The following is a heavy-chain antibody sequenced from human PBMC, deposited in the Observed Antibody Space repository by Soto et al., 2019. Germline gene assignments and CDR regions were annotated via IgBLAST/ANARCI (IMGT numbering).Heavy chain of an antibody. Sequence: KASETLSLTCAVYGGSFSGYYWSWIRQPPGKGLEWIGEINHSGSTNYNPSLKSRVTISVDTSKNQFSLKLSSVTAADTAVYYCARGSSGWHYNNWFGPWGQGTLVTVSS. CDR1: GGSFSGYY. CDR3: ARGSSGWHYNNWFGP. J-gene: IGHJ5*02. V-gene: IGHV4-34*01. D-gene: IGHD6-19*01. CDR2: INHSGST.